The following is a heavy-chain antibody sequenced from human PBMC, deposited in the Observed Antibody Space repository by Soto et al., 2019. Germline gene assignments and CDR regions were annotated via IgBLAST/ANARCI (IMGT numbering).Heavy chain of an antibody. CDR1: GFSLSNARLG. CDR3: ARGRRDGYNSVRSDALDI. CDR2: IFSNDEK. J-gene: IGHJ3*02. D-gene: IGHD5-12*01. Sequence: QVTLKESGPVLVKPTETLTLTCTVSGFSLSNARLGVSWIRQPPRKPLEWLAHIFSNDEKSYSTYLKSRLTITKDTSKSQVVLTMTNMDPVDTATYYCARGRRDGYNSVRSDALDIWGQGTMVTVSS. V-gene: IGHV2-26*01.